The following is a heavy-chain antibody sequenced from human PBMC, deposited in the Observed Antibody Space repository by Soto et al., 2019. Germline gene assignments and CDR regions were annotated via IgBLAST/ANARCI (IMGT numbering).Heavy chain of an antibody. V-gene: IGHV3-23*01. J-gene: IGHJ4*02. Sequence: GGSLRLSCAASGFTFSSYAMSWVRQAPGKGLEWVSAISGSGGSTYYADSVKGRFTISRDNSKNTLYLQMNSLRAEDTAVYYCAKGIGVAGTRDYFDYWGQGTLVTVSS. CDR1: GFTFSSYA. CDR2: ISGSGGST. CDR3: AKGIGVAGTRDYFDY. D-gene: IGHD6-19*01.